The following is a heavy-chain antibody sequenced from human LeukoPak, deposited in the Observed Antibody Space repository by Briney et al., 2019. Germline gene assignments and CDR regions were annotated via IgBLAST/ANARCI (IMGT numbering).Heavy chain of an antibody. V-gene: IGHV4-59*08. J-gene: IGHJ5*02. Sequence: SETLSLTCTVSGGSISSYYWSWIRQPPGKGLEWIGYISYSGSTNYNPSLKSRVTVSVDTSKNQFSLKLSSVTAADTAVYYCARGNRLGISGGSYNWFDPWGQGTLVTVSS. D-gene: IGHD2-15*01. CDR1: GGSISSYY. CDR3: ARGNRLGISGGSYNWFDP. CDR2: ISYSGST.